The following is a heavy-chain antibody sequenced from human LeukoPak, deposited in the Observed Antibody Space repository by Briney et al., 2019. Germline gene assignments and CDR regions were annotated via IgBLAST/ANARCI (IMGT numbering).Heavy chain of an antibody. J-gene: IGHJ1*01. CDR2: ISSSSSYI. CDR3: ARDEYYYDSSLYFQH. D-gene: IGHD3-22*01. Sequence: GGSLRLSCAASGFTFSSYSMNWVRQAPGKGLEWVSSISSSSSYIYYADSVKGRFTISRDNAKNSLYLHMNSLRAEDTAVYYCARDEYYYDSSLYFQHWGQGTLVTVSS. V-gene: IGHV3-21*01. CDR1: GFTFSSYS.